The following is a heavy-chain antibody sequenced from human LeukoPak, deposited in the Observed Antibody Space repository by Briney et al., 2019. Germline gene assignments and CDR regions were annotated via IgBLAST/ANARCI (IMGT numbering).Heavy chain of an antibody. J-gene: IGHJ4*02. CDR3: ARARSSWRFDY. Sequence: GASVKVSCKASGYTFTSYYVHWVRQAPGQGLEWMGKINPSGGSTSYAQKFQGRVNMIRDTSASTVYMELSSLRSEDTAVYYCARARSSWRFDYWGQGTLVTVSS. CDR1: GYTFTSYY. D-gene: IGHD6-13*01. CDR2: INPSGGST. V-gene: IGHV1-46*01.